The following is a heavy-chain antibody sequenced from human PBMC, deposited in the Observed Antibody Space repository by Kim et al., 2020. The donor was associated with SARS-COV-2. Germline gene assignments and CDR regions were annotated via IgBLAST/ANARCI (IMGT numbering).Heavy chain of an antibody. CDR1: GFTFSSYA. Sequence: GGSLGLSCAASGFTFSSYAMHWVRQAPGKGLEWVAVISYDGSNKYYADSVKGRFTISRDNSKNTLYLQMNSLRAEDTAVYYCARDDTLAYCSSTSCLGYFQHWGQGTLVTVSS. J-gene: IGHJ1*01. CDR3: ARDDTLAYCSSTSCLGYFQH. CDR2: ISYDGSNK. D-gene: IGHD2-2*01. V-gene: IGHV3-30*04.